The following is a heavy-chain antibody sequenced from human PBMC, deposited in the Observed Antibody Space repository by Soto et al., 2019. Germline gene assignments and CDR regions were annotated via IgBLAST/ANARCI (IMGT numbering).Heavy chain of an antibody. J-gene: IGHJ3*02. CDR2: ISWNSGSI. Sequence: PGGSLRLSCAASGFTFDDYAMHWVRQAPGKGLEWVSGISWNSGSIGYADSVKGRFTISRDNAKNSLYLQMNSLRAEDTALHYCAKEYYDILTGPGPFDIWGQGTMVTVSS. V-gene: IGHV3-9*01. CDR3: AKEYYDILTGPGPFDI. CDR1: GFTFDDYA. D-gene: IGHD3-9*01.